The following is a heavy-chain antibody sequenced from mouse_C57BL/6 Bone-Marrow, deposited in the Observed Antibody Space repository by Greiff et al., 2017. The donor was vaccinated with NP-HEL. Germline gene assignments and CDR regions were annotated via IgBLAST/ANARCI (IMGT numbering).Heavy chain of an antibody. CDR1: GFTFSDYY. Sequence: EVHLVESGGGLVQPGGSLKLSCAASGFTFSDYYMYWVRQTPEKRLEWVAYISNGGGSTYYPDTVKGRFTISRDTAKNNLYLQLSRLMSEDTAMYYCARHTMMVAPVYYARDYWGQGTSVTVSS. D-gene: IGHD2-3*01. CDR2: ISNGGGST. V-gene: IGHV5-12*01. J-gene: IGHJ4*01. CDR3: ARHTMMVAPVYYARDY.